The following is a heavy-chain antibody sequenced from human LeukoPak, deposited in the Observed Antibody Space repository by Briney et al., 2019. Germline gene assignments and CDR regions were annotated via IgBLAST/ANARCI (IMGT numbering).Heavy chain of an antibody. D-gene: IGHD3-22*01. J-gene: IGHJ6*03. Sequence: PGGSLRLSCAASGFTFSSYGMHWVRQAPGKGLEWVAFIRYDGSNKYYADSVKGRFTISRDNSKNTLYLQMNSLRAEDTAVYYCAKIDYYDSSGYYGYYYYYYMDVWGKGTTVTISS. CDR2: IRYDGSNK. CDR3: AKIDYYDSSGYYGYYYYYYMDV. V-gene: IGHV3-30*02. CDR1: GFTFSSYG.